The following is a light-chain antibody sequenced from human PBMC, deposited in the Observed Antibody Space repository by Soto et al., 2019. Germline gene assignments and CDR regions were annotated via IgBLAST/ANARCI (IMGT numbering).Light chain of an antibody. CDR1: QNIDRW. J-gene: IGKJ1*01. V-gene: IGKV1-5*03. CDR2: GAS. CDR3: QHYNSYPWT. Sequence: DIQMTQSPSTLSASVGDRVTITCRASQNIDRWLAWYQQKPGKAPNLLIYGASNLESGVLSRFSGSGSGTEFTLTISSLRPDDFATYYCQHYNSYPWTFGQGTNVEIK.